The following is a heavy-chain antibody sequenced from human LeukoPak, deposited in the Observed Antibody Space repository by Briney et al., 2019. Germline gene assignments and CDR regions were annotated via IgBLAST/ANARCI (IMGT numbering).Heavy chain of an antibody. Sequence: GGSLRLSCTASGFTFSSYWMHWVRQAPGKGLVWVSRINSDGGSTSYADSVKGRFTISRDNSKNTLYLQMNSLRAEDTAVHYCAKAAAGSYYFDYWGQGTLVTVSS. D-gene: IGHD6-13*01. J-gene: IGHJ4*02. CDR1: GFTFSSYW. CDR2: INSDGGST. CDR3: AKAAAGSYYFDY. V-gene: IGHV3-74*01.